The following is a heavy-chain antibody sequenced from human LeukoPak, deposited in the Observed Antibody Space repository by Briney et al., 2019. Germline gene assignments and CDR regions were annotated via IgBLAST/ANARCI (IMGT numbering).Heavy chain of an antibody. V-gene: IGHV4-34*01. D-gene: IGHD3-16*01. CDR3: ARGYDYVWGSYQH. Sequence: SETLSLTCAVHGGSFSGYYWSWIRQPPGKGLEWIGEINHSGSTNYNPSLKSRVTISVDTSKNQFSLKLSSVTAADTAVYYCARGYDYVWGSYQHWGQGTLVTVSS. J-gene: IGHJ1*01. CDR1: GGSFSGYY. CDR2: INHSGST.